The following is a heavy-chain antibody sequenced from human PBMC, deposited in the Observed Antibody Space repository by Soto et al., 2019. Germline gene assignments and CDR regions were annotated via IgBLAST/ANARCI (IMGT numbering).Heavy chain of an antibody. CDR3: ASAPGFNLFDS. Sequence: QLQLQESGPRLVKPAETLSLTCIVSGGSFSSSTYYGGWIRQPPGKGLEWIGSIFHSGSTYYNPSLKSRVTLSVDTSKKRFYLRLSSVTAADTAVYYCASAPGFNLFDSWGQGTLVTVSS. V-gene: IGHV4-39*01. CDR2: IFHSGST. D-gene: IGHD5-12*01. J-gene: IGHJ4*02. CDR1: GGSFSSSTYY.